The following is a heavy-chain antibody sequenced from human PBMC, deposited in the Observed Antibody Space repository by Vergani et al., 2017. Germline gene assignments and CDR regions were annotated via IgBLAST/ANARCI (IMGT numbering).Heavy chain of an antibody. Sequence: EVQLVESGGGLVKPGGSLRLSCVASGVTFSSYSMNWVRQAPGKGLEWVSSISSSSSYIYYADSVKGRFTISRDNAKNSLYLQMNSLRAEDTAVYYCARDRSYYDILTGYYNSCMDVWGQGTTVTVSS. CDR2: ISSSSSYI. CDR3: ARDRSYYDILTGYYNSCMDV. CDR1: GVTFSSYS. D-gene: IGHD3-9*01. V-gene: IGHV3-21*01. J-gene: IGHJ6*02.